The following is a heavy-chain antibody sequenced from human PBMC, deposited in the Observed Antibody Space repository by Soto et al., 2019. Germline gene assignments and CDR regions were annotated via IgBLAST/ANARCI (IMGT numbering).Heavy chain of an antibody. CDR1: GGTFSSYT. V-gene: IGHV1-69*08. CDR3: ARDRGYSGYDEGHAYYYGMDV. D-gene: IGHD5-12*01. CDR2: IIPILGIA. J-gene: IGHJ6*02. Sequence: QVQLVQSGAEVKKPGSSVKVSCKASGGTFSSYTISWVRQAPGQGLEWMGRIIPILGIANYAQKFQGRVTITADKSTSTAYMELSSLRSEDTAVYYCARDRGYSGYDEGHAYYYGMDVWGQGTTVTVSS.